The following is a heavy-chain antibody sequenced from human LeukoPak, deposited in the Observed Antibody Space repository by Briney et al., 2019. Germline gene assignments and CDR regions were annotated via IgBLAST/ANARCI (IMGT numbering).Heavy chain of an antibody. D-gene: IGHD6-19*01. CDR3: ARDLLRTGIAVAGTFTELYYFDY. V-gene: IGHV1-18*01. CDR2: ISAYNGNT. J-gene: IGHJ4*02. Sequence: ASVKVSCKASGYTFTSYGIRWVRQAPGQGLEWMGWISAYNGNTNYTQKLQGRVTMTTDTSTSTAYIELRSLRSDDTAVYYCARDLLRTGIAVAGTFTELYYFDYWGQGTLATVSS. CDR1: GYTFTSYG.